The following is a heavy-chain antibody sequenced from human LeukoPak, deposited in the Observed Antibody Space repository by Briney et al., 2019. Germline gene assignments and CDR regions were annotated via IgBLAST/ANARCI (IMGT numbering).Heavy chain of an antibody. CDR3: ARAVEDDFWSGYYRYYYYYMDV. CDR1: GFTFSSYG. CDR2: ISYDGSNK. J-gene: IGHJ6*03. Sequence: PGGSLRLSCAASGFTFSSYGMHWVRQAPGKGLEWVAVISYDGSNKYYADSVKGRFTISRDNAKNSLYLQMNSLRAEDTAVYYCARAVEDDFWSGYYRYYYYYMDVWGKGTTVTVSS. D-gene: IGHD3-3*01. V-gene: IGHV3-30*03.